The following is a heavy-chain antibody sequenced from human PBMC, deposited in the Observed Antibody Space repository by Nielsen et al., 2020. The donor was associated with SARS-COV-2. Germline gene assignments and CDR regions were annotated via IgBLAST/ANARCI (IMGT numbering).Heavy chain of an antibody. D-gene: IGHD4-17*01. V-gene: IGHV3-9*01. J-gene: IGHJ4*02. CDR3: AKLPSVTTRVDY. CDR2: ISWNSGSI. CDR1: GFTFDDYA. Sequence: GGSLRLSCAASGFTFDDYAMHWVRQAPGKGPEWVSGISWNSGSIGYADSVKGRFTISRDNAKNSLYLQMNSLRAEDTALYYCAKLPSVTTRVDYWGQGTLVTVSS.